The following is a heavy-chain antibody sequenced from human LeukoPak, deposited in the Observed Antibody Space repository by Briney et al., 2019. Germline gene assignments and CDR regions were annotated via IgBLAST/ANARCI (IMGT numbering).Heavy chain of an antibody. Sequence: PSETLSLTCTVSGGSISSYYWSWIRQPPGKGLEWIGYIYYSGSTNYNPSLKSRVTISVDTSKNQFSLKLSSVTAADTAVYYCAREYVRALPHNWFDPWGQGTLVTVSS. CDR1: GGSISSYY. J-gene: IGHJ5*02. CDR3: AREYVRALPHNWFDP. CDR2: IYYSGST. D-gene: IGHD2-8*01. V-gene: IGHV4-59*01.